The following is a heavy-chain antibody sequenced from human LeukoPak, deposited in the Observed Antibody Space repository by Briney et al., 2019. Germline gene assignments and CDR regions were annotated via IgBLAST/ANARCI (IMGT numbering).Heavy chain of an antibody. J-gene: IGHJ4*02. CDR1: GYTFTGYY. V-gene: IGHV1-2*02. CDR2: ITPNSGGT. Sequence: ASVKVSCKASGYTFTGYYIHWVRQAPGQGLEWMGWITPNSGGTNFAQKFQGRDTMTRDTSISTAYMELSRLRSDDTAVYYCARDVGEYCSSTNCYASNYWGQGTLVTVSS. D-gene: IGHD2-2*01. CDR3: ARDVGEYCSSTNCYASNY.